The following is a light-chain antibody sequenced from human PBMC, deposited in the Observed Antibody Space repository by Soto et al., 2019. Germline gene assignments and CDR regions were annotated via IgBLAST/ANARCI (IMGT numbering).Light chain of an antibody. J-gene: IGLJ1*01. CDR3: QVWHSSSDLRV. V-gene: IGLV3-21*04. CDR2: YDS. Sequence: SYELTQPPSVSVAPGKTARITCGGNNIGSKSVHWYQQKPGQAPVVVIYYDSDRPSGIPERFSGSNSGNTATLTISRVEAGDEADYYCQVWHSSSDLRVFGTGTKVTVL. CDR1: NIGSKS.